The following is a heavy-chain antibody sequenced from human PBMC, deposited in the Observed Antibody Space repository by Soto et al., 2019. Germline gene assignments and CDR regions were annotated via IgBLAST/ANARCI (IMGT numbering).Heavy chain of an antibody. Sequence: QPGGSLRLSCAASGFTLSSYAMSWVRQAPGKGLEWVSAISGSGGSTYYADSVKGRFTISRDNSKNTLYLQMNRLRAEDTAVYYCAKDFREIXGFYLGLRFLPPRRFVDWGQGTLVTVSS. J-gene: IGHJ4*02. CDR1: GFTLSSYA. V-gene: IGHV3-23*01. CDR2: ISGSGGST. CDR3: AKDFREIXGFYLGLRFLPPRRFVD. D-gene: IGHD3-3*01.